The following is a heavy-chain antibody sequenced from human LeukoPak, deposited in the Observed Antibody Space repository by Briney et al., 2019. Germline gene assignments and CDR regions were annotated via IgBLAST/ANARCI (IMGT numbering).Heavy chain of an antibody. Sequence: PSETLTLTCAVSGYSICSGYSWGWLRQPPGKGLECSGSIYHSGSTYYNPSLKSRVTISVDTSKNQFSLKLSSVTAADTAVYYCAREAYYYDSGSPCFDYWGQGTLVTVSS. CDR3: AREAYYYDSGSPCFDY. CDR2: IYHSGST. CDR1: GYSICSGYS. J-gene: IGHJ4*02. V-gene: IGHV4-38-2*02. D-gene: IGHD3-10*01.